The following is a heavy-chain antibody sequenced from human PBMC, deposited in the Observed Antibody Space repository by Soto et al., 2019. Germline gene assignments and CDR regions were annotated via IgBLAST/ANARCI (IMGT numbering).Heavy chain of an antibody. J-gene: IGHJ5*02. CDR3: TRGPGSYNWFDL. D-gene: IGHD3-10*01. V-gene: IGHV4-4*07. CDR2: IYSSGST. Sequence: SETPSLTCIVSGGSISGNYWSWIRQPAGKGLEWIGRIYSSGSTSYNPSLKSRVIMAEDTSKNQFSLKLSSVTAADTAVYYCTRGPGSYNWFDLWGQGTLVTVSS. CDR1: GGSISGNY.